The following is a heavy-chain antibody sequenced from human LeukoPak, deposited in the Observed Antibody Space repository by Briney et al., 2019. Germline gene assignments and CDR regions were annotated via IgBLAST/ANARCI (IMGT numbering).Heavy chain of an antibody. Sequence: GGSLRLSCAASGFTFSSYAMSWVRQAPGNGLEWVSAISGSGGSTYYADSVKGRFTISRDNSKNTLYLQMNSLRAEDTAVYYCAKDHDSVTTWGPYYYYYGMDVWGQGTTVTVSS. CDR2: ISGSGGST. V-gene: IGHV3-23*01. J-gene: IGHJ6*02. D-gene: IGHD4-17*01. CDR1: GFTFSSYA. CDR3: AKDHDSVTTWGPYYYYYGMDV.